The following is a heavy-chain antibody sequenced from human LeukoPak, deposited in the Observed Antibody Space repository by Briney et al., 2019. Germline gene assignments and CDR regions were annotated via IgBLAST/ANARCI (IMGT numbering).Heavy chain of an antibody. D-gene: IGHD3-22*01. CDR1: GFTFSSYW. CDR3: ARELRGFYYYDSSGYETSNFDF. J-gene: IGHJ4*02. V-gene: IGHV3-7*01. CDR2: IKQDGSEK. Sequence: GGSLRVSCAASGFTFSSYWMSWVRQAPGKGLEWVADIKQDGSEKYYVDSVKGRFTISRDNAKNSLYLQMNSLRADDTAVYYCARELRGFYYYDSSGYETSNFDFWGQGTLVTVPS.